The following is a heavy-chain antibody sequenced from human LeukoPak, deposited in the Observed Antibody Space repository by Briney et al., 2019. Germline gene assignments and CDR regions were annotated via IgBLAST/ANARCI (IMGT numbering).Heavy chain of an antibody. J-gene: IGHJ4*02. V-gene: IGHV4-30-4*01. CDR1: GGSISSGDYS. CDR2: IYYSGST. D-gene: IGHD3-22*01. CDR3: ASSSDYYDSSGYYKYYFDY. Sequence: SETLSLTCTVSGGSISSGDYSWNWIRQPPGKGLEWIGYIYYSGSTYYNPSLKSRVTISVDTSKNQFSLKLNSVTAADTAVYYCASSSDYYDSSGYYKYYFDYWGQGTLVTVSS.